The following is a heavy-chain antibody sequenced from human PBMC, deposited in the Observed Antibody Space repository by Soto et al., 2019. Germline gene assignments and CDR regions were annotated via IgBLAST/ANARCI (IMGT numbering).Heavy chain of an antibody. V-gene: IGHV4-34*01. CDR1: GGSFSGYY. D-gene: IGHD3-10*01. Sequence: QVQLQQWGAGLLKPSETLSLTCAVYGGSFSGYYWSWIRQPPGNGLEWIGEINHSGSTNYNPSLTSRVTISVDTSKNQFSLKLSSVTAADTAVYYCARGGYMVRGAGYFDLWGRGTLVTVSS. CDR2: INHSGST. J-gene: IGHJ2*01. CDR3: ARGGYMVRGAGYFDL.